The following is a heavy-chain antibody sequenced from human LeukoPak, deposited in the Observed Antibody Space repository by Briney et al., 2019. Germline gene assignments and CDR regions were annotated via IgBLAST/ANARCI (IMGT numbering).Heavy chain of an antibody. CDR1: AYTSPKYG. J-gene: IGHJ6*03. CDR2: ISTNNGNK. CDR3: ALPAKGAFFYYYMQL. Sequence: GAVTVSCMASAYTSPKYGMTWVRQAPGRGGEGMGWISTNNGNKKYAQKCQGRVTITKDTPKKTVYMELRSLRSNDTAVYYCALPAKGAFFYYYMQLWGKGTPVTVSS. V-gene: IGHV1-18*01. D-gene: IGHD2-2*01.